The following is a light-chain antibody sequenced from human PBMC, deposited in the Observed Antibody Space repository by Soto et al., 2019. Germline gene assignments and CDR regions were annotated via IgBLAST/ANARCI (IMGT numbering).Light chain of an antibody. V-gene: IGKV3-11*01. CDR2: DAS. J-gene: IGKJ3*01. CDR1: QSVSSY. Sequence: EIVLTQSPATLSLSPGERATLSCRASQSVSSYLAWYQQKPGQAPRLLIYDASSRATGIPARFSGSGSGTDFPLTISSLEPEDFAVYYCQQRSNWPITFGPGTKVDIK. CDR3: QQRSNWPIT.